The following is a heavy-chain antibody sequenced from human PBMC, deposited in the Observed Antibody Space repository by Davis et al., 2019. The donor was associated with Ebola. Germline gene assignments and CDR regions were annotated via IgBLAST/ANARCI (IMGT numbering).Heavy chain of an antibody. V-gene: IGHV4-39*01. CDR2: IYYIGST. CDR1: GGSISSSTYY. D-gene: IGHD3-22*01. J-gene: IGHJ6*02. Sequence: PSETLSLTCTVSGGSISSSTYYWGWIRQSPGKGLEWIGSIYYIGSTYYNPSLKSRVTISVDTSKNQFSLKLSSVTAADTAVYYCAGLGHYDTSGYGNYYYGMDVWGQGTTVTVSS. CDR3: AGLGHYDTSGYGNYYYGMDV.